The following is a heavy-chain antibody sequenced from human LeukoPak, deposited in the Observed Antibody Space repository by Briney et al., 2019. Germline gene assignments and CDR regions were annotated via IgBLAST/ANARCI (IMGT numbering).Heavy chain of an antibody. Sequence: SEALSLTCTVSGGSISSYYWSWLRQPPGKGLEWIGYIYYSGSTNYNPSLKSRVTISVDTSKNQFSLKLSSVTAADTAVYYCARGPYGSGRNFDYWGQGTLVTVSS. CDR3: ARGPYGSGRNFDY. CDR1: GGSISSYY. J-gene: IGHJ4*02. V-gene: IGHV4-59*01. CDR2: IYYSGST. D-gene: IGHD3-10*01.